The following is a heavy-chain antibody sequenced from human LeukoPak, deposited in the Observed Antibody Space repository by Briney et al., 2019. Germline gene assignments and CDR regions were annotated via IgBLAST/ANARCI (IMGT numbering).Heavy chain of an antibody. CDR3: AKDKGHYDYVWGSYRYTTHYFDY. J-gene: IGHJ4*02. V-gene: IGHV3-23*01. CDR2: ISGSGGST. CDR1: GFTFSSYA. Sequence: GGSLRLSCAASGFTFSSYAMSWVRQAPGKGLEWVSAISGSGGSTYYADSVKGRFTISRDNSKNTLYLQMNSLRAEDTAVYYCAKDKGHYDYVWGSYRYTTHYFDYWGQGTLVTVSS. D-gene: IGHD3-16*02.